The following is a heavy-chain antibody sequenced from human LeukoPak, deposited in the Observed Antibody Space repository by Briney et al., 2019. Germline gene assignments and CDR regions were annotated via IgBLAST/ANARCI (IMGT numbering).Heavy chain of an antibody. Sequence: GGSLRLSCTSSKFIFSSYWMSWVRQAPGKGLEWVANVKQDGSERYYADSVKGRFTISRDNAKNSLYLQMNSLRAEDTAVYYCARGLGRFLEWPNDYWGQGTLVTVSS. CDR3: ARGLGRFLEWPNDY. D-gene: IGHD3-3*01. J-gene: IGHJ4*02. V-gene: IGHV3-7*03. CDR2: VKQDGSER. CDR1: KFIFSSYW.